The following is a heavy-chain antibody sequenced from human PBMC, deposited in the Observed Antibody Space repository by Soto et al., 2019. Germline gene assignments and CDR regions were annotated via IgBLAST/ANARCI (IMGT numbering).Heavy chain of an antibody. D-gene: IGHD2-21*02. V-gene: IGHV3-23*01. CDR1: GFTFSNYA. Sequence: EVQLLDSGGGLVQPGGSLRLSCAASGFTFSNYAMSWVRQAPGKGLERVSGLSGGGGSSYYADSVKGLFTISRNNSKNTLYLQLSGLRAEDSAVFYCAHNCGVDCLSVVSCWGQGTLVIVSS. J-gene: IGHJ4*02. CDR3: AHNCGVDCLSVVSC. CDR2: LSGGGGSS.